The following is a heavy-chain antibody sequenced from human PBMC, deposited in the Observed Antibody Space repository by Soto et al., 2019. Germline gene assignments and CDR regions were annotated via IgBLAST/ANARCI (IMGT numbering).Heavy chain of an antibody. V-gene: IGHV5-51*01. J-gene: IGHJ4*02. CDR2: IYPGDSDT. D-gene: IGHD3-10*01. Sequence: GESLKISCKASGYSFSNYWIGWVRQMPGKGLEWMGIIYPGDSDTRYSPSFQGQVTISVDRSINTAYLQWSSLKASDTAMYYCARNFYAYLESWGQGTLVTVSS. CDR1: GYSFSNYW. CDR3: ARNFYAYLES.